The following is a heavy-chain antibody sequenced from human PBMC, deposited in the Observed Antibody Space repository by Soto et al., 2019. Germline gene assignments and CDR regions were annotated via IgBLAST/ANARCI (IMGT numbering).Heavy chain of an antibody. CDR2: IYYSGST. D-gene: IGHD3-3*01. CDR3: ARAPYFDFWSGYLTGNWFDP. V-gene: IGHV4-59*08. J-gene: IGHJ5*02. CDR1: GGSISSYY. Sequence: PSETLSLTCTVSGGSISSYYWSWIRQPPGKGLEWIGYIYYSGSTNYNPSLKSRVTISVDTSKNQFSLKLSSVTAADTAVYYCARAPYFDFWSGYLTGNWFDPWGQGTLVTVSS.